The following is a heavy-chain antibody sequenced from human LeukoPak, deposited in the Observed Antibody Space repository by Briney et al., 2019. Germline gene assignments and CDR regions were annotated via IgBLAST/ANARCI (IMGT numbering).Heavy chain of an antibody. V-gene: IGHV3-23*01. CDR1: GFTFSSYA. Sequence: PGGSLRLSCAASGFTFSSYAMSWVRQAPGKGLEWVSAISGSGGSTYYADSVKGRFTISRDNSKNALYLQMNSLRAEDTAVYYCAKVARALYSSSWDPFDYWGQGTLVTVSS. J-gene: IGHJ4*02. D-gene: IGHD6-13*01. CDR3: AKVARALYSSSWDPFDY. CDR2: ISGSGGST.